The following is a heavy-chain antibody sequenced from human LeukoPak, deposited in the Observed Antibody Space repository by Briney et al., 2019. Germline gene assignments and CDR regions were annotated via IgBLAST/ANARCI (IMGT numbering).Heavy chain of an antibody. D-gene: IGHD3-22*01. Sequence: SQTLSLTCAISGDSVASNSAAWNWIRQSPSRGLEWLGRTYYRSKWYNDYAVSVKSRITINPDTSKNQFSLQLNSVTPEDTAAYYCAWGVTMIVVALPYDAFDIWGQGTMVTVSS. J-gene: IGHJ3*02. V-gene: IGHV6-1*01. CDR2: TYYRSKWYN. CDR1: GDSVASNSAA. CDR3: AWGVTMIVVALPYDAFDI.